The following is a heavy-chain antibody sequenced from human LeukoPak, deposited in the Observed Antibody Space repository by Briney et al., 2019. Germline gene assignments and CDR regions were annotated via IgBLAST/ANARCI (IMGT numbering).Heavy chain of an antibody. J-gene: IGHJ3*02. V-gene: IGHV3-53*01. CDR2: SYSGGST. CDR1: GFTVSSNY. CDR3: VRSANHDAFDI. Sequence: GGSLRLSCAASGFTVSSNYMSWVRQAPGKGLEWVSVSYSGGSTYYADSVKGRFTISRDNSKNTLYLQMNSLRAEDTAVYYCVRSANHDAFDIWGQGTMVTVSS.